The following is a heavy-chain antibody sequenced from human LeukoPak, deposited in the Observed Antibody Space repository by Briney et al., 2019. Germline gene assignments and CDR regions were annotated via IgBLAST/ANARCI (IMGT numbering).Heavy chain of an antibody. CDR3: AKAQPPYNWNAYYYYYYMDV. V-gene: IGHV3-74*01. CDR1: GFTFSSYW. Sequence: GGSLRLSCAASGFTFSSYWMHWVRQAPGKGLVWVSRINSDGSSTSYADSVKGRFTISRDNAKNTLYLQMNSLRAEDTAVYYCAKAQPPYNWNAYYYYYYMDVWGKGTTVTIFS. D-gene: IGHD1-1*01. J-gene: IGHJ6*03. CDR2: INSDGSST.